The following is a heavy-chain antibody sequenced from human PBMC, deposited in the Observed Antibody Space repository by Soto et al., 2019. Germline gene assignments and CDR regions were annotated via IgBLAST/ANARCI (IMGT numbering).Heavy chain of an antibody. J-gene: IGHJ4*02. V-gene: IGHV5-51*01. CDR3: ARSPVRAGTYIYFDY. CDR1: GYSFTSYW. D-gene: IGHD3-10*01. Sequence: GESLKISCKGSGYSFTSYWIGWVRQMPGKGLEWMGTIYPGDSDTRYSPAFQGQVTISVDKSISTAYLQWSSLKASDTAMYFCARSPVRAGTYIYFDYWGQGSLVTVS. CDR2: IYPGDSDT.